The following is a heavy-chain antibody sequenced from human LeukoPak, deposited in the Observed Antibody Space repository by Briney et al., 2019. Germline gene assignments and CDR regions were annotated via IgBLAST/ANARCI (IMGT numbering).Heavy chain of an antibody. CDR3: AGDYEGNLAFDI. CDR2: ISSSSTYI. D-gene: IGHD4-23*01. V-gene: IGHV3-21*01. J-gene: IGHJ3*02. Sequence: GGSLRLSCAASGFTFSSYAMSWVRQAPGKGLEWVSSISSSSTYIYYADSLEGRFTISRDNVRNSLYLQMNSLRAEDTAVYYCAGDYEGNLAFDIWGQGTMVTVSS. CDR1: GFTFSSYA.